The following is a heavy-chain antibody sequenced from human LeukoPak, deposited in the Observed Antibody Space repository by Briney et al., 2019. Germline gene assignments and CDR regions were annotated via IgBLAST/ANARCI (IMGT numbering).Heavy chain of an antibody. D-gene: IGHD1-1*01. CDR3: ATMNVLATHNAFDI. CDR1: GFTFSSYS. Sequence: PGGSLRLSCAASGFTFSSYSMNWVRQAPGKGLEWVSSISSSSSYIYYADSVKGRFTISRDNAKNSLYLQMNSLRAEDTAVYYCATMNVLATHNAFDIWGQGTMVTVS. CDR2: ISSSSSYI. V-gene: IGHV3-21*01. J-gene: IGHJ3*02.